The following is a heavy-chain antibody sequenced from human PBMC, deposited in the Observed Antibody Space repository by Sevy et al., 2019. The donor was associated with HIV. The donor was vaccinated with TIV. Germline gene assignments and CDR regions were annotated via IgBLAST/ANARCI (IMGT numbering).Heavy chain of an antibody. CDR2: IYSGGST. D-gene: IGHD3-3*01. CDR3: ARGRGVFGAVAINWFDP. V-gene: IGHV3-53*01. Sequence: GGSLRLSCAASGFTVSSSYMTWVRQPPGKGLEWVSVIYSGGSTYYADSVKGRITISRDNSKNTLYLQMNNLRADDTAVYYCARGRGVFGAVAINWFDPWGQGALVTVSS. CDR1: GFTVSSSY. J-gene: IGHJ5*02.